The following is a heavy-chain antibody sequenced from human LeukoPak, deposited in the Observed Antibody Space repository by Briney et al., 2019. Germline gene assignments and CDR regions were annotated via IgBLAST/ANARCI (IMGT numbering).Heavy chain of an antibody. D-gene: IGHD3-22*01. CDR3: ARDPRSGHYVDY. Sequence: ASVKVSCKASGYTFSGYAMNWVRQAPGQGLEWMGWINTNTGNPTYVQGFTGRFVFSRDTSVSTAYLQIFSLKAEDTAVYYCARDPRSGHYVDYWGQGTLVTVSS. J-gene: IGHJ4*02. V-gene: IGHV7-4-1*01. CDR2: INTNTGNP. CDR1: GYTFSGYA.